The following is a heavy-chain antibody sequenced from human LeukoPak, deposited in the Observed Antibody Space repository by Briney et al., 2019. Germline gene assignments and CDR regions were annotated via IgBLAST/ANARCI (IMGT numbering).Heavy chain of an antibody. Sequence: GGSLRLSCAASGFTFSSYAMHWVRQAPGKGLEWVAVISYDGSNKYYADSVKGRFTISRDNSKNTLYLQMNSLRAEDMAVYYCASKVQHYYDSSGYYYYWGQGTLVTVSS. V-gene: IGHV3-30*04. CDR3: ASKVQHYYDSSGYYYY. CDR2: ISYDGSNK. J-gene: IGHJ4*02. D-gene: IGHD3-22*01. CDR1: GFTFSSYA.